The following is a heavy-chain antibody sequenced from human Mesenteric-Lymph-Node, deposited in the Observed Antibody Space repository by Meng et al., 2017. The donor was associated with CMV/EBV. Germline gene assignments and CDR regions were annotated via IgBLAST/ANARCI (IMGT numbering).Heavy chain of an antibody. CDR2: IFYSGNT. CDR1: GGSISSYY. CDR3: GRHSKFGELGYWYFDL. D-gene: IGHD3-10*01. V-gene: IGHV4-59*01. J-gene: IGHJ2*01. Sequence: GSLRLSCTVSGGSISSYYWSWIRQPPGKGLEWIGYIFYSGNTNYNPSLKSRVTISVGTSKNQFSLKLTSVTAADTAVYYCGRHSKFGELGYWYFDLWGRGTLVTVSS.